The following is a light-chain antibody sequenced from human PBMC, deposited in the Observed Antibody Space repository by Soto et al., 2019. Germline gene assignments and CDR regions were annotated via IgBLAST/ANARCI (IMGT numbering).Light chain of an antibody. V-gene: IGLV4-60*03. Sequence: QSVLTQSSSASAALGSSVRLNCTLSSGHNNYIIAWHQQQPGKAPRYLMKLEGSGGYNKGSGIPDRFSGSSSGAGRYLTISNLQSEDEAYYYCETWDSYTRVFGGGTKLTVL. CDR2: LEGSGGY. J-gene: IGLJ3*02. CDR1: SGHNNYI. CDR3: ETWDSYTRV.